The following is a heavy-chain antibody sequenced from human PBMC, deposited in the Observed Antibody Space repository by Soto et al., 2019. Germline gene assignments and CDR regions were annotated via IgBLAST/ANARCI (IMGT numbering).Heavy chain of an antibody. J-gene: IGHJ4*02. V-gene: IGHV1-69*13. CDR1: GGTFSSYA. CDR2: IIRIFHTS. Sequence: SVKVSCKASGGTFSSYAFSWVRQAPGQGLEWMGGIIRIFHTSTYAQNFQGRVTITADESTSTAYMELINLRPDDTAVYYCVHRRDGYNSAFFDYWGQGTLVTVSS. CDR3: VHRRDGYNSAFFDY. D-gene: IGHD5-12*01.